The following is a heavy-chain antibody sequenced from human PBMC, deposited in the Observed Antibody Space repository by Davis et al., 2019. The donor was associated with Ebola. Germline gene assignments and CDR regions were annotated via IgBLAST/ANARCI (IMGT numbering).Heavy chain of an antibody. V-gene: IGHV3-30*18. Sequence: GGSLRLSCTASGLTFGNYGMHWVRQAPGKGLEWVAFISYDGVRKHYVDSVKGRVTISRDNPKNTLYLQMNSLTSEDTAVYYCAKDGNKKFYYDGMDVWGQGTTDTVSS. CDR1: GLTFGNYG. CDR2: ISYDGVRK. J-gene: IGHJ6*02. D-gene: IGHD2/OR15-2a*01. CDR3: AKDGNKKFYYDGMDV.